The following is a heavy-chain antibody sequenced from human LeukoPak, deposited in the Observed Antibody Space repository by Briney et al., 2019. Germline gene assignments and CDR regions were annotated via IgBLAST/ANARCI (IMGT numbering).Heavy chain of an antibody. J-gene: IGHJ3*02. V-gene: IGHV4-30-4*08. CDR1: GGSISSGDYY. CDR2: IYYSGST. CDR3: ARLPITIFGVANAFDI. Sequence: SQTLSLTCTVSGGSISSGDYYWSWIRQPPGKGLEWIGYIYYSGSTYYNPSLKSRVTISVDTSKNQFSLKLSSVTAADTAVYYCARLPITIFGVANAFDIWGQGTMVTVSS. D-gene: IGHD3-3*01.